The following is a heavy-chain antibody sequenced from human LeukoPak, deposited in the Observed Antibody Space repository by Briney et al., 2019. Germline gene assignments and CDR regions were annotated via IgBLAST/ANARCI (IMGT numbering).Heavy chain of an antibody. CDR1: GFAFSRYD. CDR2: IYYSGSI. CDR3: ARESAMIVVVTSDDAFDI. J-gene: IGHJ3*02. D-gene: IGHD3-22*01. Sequence: GSLRLSCAASGFAFSRYDMSWVRQAPGKGLEWIGYIYYSGSINYNPSLKSRVTISVDTSKNQFSLKLSSVTAADTAVYYCARESAMIVVVTSDDAFDIWGQGTMVTVSS. V-gene: IGHV4-59*12.